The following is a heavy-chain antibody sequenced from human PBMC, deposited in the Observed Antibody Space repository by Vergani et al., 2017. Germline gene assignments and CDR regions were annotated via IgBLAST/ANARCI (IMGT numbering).Heavy chain of an antibody. Sequence: QLVESGGGWVQPGGSLRLSCVVSGFDFSSYIMNWVRQAPGKGLEWASFVSTGTKSQSYAESVKGRFTISRDSAKNPLYLQMDSLSAEDTAVYYCAREYSSTSGRAFDFWGQGTKVTVSS. D-gene: IGHD2-2*01. CDR3: AREYSSTSGRAFDF. V-gene: IGHV3-48*01. CDR1: GFDFSSYI. J-gene: IGHJ3*01. CDR2: VSTGTKSQ.